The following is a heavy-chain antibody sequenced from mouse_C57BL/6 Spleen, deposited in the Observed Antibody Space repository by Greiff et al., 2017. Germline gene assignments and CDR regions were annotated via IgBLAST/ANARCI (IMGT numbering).Heavy chain of an antibody. V-gene: IGHV1-52*01. D-gene: IGHD3-2*02. CDR3: ARSADSSGYVWFAY. Sequence: VQLQQPGAELVRPGSSVKLSCKASGYTFTSYWMHWVKQRPIQGLEWIGNIDPSDSETHYNQKFKDKATLTVDKSSSTAYMQLSSLTSEDSAVYYCARSADSSGYVWFAYWGQGTLVTVSA. CDR2: IDPSDSET. J-gene: IGHJ3*01. CDR1: GYTFTSYW.